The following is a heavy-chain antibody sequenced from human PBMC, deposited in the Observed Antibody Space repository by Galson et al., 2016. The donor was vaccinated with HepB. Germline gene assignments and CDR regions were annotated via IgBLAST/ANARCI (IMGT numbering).Heavy chain of an antibody. D-gene: IGHD6-6*01. J-gene: IGHJ6*02. CDR3: ATPAVPRIVHSYAIDV. Sequence: SLRLSCAASGFTFSGYWMHWVRQAPGEGLVWVSRVGPDGSNTDYADPVKGRFTSSRDNAKSTLYLPMDSLRAEDTAVYYCATPAVPRIVHSYAIDVGGQGTTVTVSS. V-gene: IGHV3-74*01. CDR2: VGPDGSNT. CDR1: GFTFSGYW.